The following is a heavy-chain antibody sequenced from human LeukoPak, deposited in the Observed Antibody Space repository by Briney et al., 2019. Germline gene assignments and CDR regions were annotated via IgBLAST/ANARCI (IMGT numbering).Heavy chain of an antibody. D-gene: IGHD4-17*01. V-gene: IGHV3-48*02. Sequence: GGSLRLSCAASGFTFSRYAMNWVRQAPGKGLEWVSYISSSSSTIYYADSVKGRFTISRDNAKNSLYLQMNSLRDEDTAVYYCARVHDYGDYYYGMDVWGQGTTVTVSS. CDR2: ISSSSSTI. CDR1: GFTFSRYA. J-gene: IGHJ6*02. CDR3: ARVHDYGDYYYGMDV.